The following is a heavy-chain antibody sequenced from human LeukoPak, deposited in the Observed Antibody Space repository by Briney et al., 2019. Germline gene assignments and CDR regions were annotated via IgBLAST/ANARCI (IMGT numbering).Heavy chain of an antibody. CDR3: ARGRRYYDSSGYYPGGFDY. D-gene: IGHD3-22*01. Sequence: SQTLSLTCTVSGGSISSGGYYWSWIRQPPGKGLEWIGYIYHSGSTYYNPSLKSRVTISVDRSKNQFSLKLSSVTAADTAVYYCARGRRYYDSSGYYPGGFDYWGQGTLVTVSS. CDR2: IYHSGST. J-gene: IGHJ4*02. CDR1: GGSISSGGYY. V-gene: IGHV4-30-2*01.